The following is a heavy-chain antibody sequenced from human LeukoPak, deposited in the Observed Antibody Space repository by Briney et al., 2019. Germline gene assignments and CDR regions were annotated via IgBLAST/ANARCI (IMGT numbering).Heavy chain of an antibody. V-gene: IGHV3-30-3*01. Sequence: GGSLRLSCAASGFTFSSYAMHWVRQAPGKGLEWVAVISYDGSNKYYADSVKGRFTISRDNSKNTLYLQMNSLRAEDTAVYYCARDQLLWFGEFTEFDYWGQGTLVTVSS. CDR3: ARDQLLWFGEFTEFDY. D-gene: IGHD3-10*01. CDR2: ISYDGSNK. J-gene: IGHJ4*02. CDR1: GFTFSSYA.